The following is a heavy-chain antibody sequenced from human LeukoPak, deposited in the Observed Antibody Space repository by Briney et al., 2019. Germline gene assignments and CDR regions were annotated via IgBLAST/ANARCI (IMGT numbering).Heavy chain of an antibody. CDR1: GFTFSAYS. CDR3: ARDRPHASGSYYPFDY. J-gene: IGHJ4*02. V-gene: IGHV3-21*01. D-gene: IGHD3-10*01. Sequence: PGGSLRLSCAASGFTFSAYSMNWVRQAPGKGLEWVSSISSSSEYIYYADSVKGRFTISRDNAKNSLYLQMNSLKAEDTAVYYCARDRPHASGSYYPFDYWGQGTLVTVSS. CDR2: ISSSSEYI.